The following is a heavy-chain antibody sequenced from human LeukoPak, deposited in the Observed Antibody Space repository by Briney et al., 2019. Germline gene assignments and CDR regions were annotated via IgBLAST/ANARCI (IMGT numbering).Heavy chain of an antibody. CDR2: IYSGGST. D-gene: IGHD1-26*01. CDR1: GFTVSSNY. V-gene: IGHV3-66*02. CDR3: ARGSGSYGVPFDY. Sequence: PGGSLRLSCAASGFTVSSNYMSWVRQAPGKGLEWVSFIYSGGSTYYADSVKGRFTTSRDNSKNTLYLQMNSLRAEDTAVYYCARGSGSYGVPFDYWGQGTLVTVSS. J-gene: IGHJ4*02.